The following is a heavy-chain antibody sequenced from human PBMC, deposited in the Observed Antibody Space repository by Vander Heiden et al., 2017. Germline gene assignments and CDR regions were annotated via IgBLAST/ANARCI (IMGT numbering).Heavy chain of an antibody. Sequence: EVQLVASGGGLVQPGRSLRLSCAAARFTFDDYAMHWVRQAPGKGLEWVSGISWNSGSIGYADSVKGRFTISRDNAKNSLYLQMNSLRAEDTALYYCAKGHTMVRGTFLWAFDIWGQGTMVTVSS. V-gene: IGHV3-9*01. CDR3: AKGHTMVRGTFLWAFDI. J-gene: IGHJ3*02. CDR1: RFTFDDYA. D-gene: IGHD3-10*01. CDR2: ISWNSGSI.